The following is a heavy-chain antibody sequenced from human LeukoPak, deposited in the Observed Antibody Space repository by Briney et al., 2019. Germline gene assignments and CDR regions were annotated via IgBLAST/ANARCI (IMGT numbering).Heavy chain of an antibody. D-gene: IGHD5-12*01. CDR2: INPNSGGT. Sequence: ASVKVSCKASGYTFTGYYMRWVRQAPGQGLEWMGWINPNSGGTNYAQKFQGRVTMTRDTSISTAYMELSRLRSDDTAVYYCARGAGEDVDIVATVGGCDYWGQGTLVTVSS. CDR3: ARGAGEDVDIVATVGGCDY. V-gene: IGHV1-2*02. CDR1: GYTFTGYY. J-gene: IGHJ4*02.